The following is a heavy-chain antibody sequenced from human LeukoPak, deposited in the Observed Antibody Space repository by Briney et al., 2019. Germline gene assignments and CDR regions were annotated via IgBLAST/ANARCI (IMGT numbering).Heavy chain of an antibody. CDR3: AKSSGYYTKWFDS. D-gene: IGHD3-3*01. J-gene: IGHJ5*01. CDR1: GFTLSRYW. CDR2: INSDGSST. Sequence: GGSLRLSCTASGFTLSRYWMPWVRQAPGKGLVWVSHINSDGSSTNYAGSVKGRFTISRDNAKNTLFLQMNSLRAEDTAVYYCAKSSGYYTKWFDSWGQGTLVTVSS. V-gene: IGHV3-74*01.